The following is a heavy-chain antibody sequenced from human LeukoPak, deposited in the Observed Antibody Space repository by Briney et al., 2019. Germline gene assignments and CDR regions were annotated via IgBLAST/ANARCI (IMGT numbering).Heavy chain of an antibody. CDR2: ITSGFTP. Sequence: GGSLSLSCAASGLTVSDYAMGWFRQAPGKGLEWVSGITSGFTPHYADSVKGRFTISRDNSKNTFHLQLNSLRAEDTAVYYCGKDYSGSRAADVFFEYWGQGTLVTVSS. CDR1: GLTVSDYA. V-gene: IGHV3-23*01. D-gene: IGHD2-15*01. J-gene: IGHJ4*02. CDR3: GKDYSGSRAADVFFEY.